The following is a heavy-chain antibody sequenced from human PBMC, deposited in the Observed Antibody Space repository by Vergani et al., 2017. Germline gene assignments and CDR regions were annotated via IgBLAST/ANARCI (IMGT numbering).Heavy chain of an antibody. D-gene: IGHD2-15*01. CDR3: ARSRWRYCSGGSCYSDDAFDI. J-gene: IGHJ3*02. CDR1: GFTFSDYY. CDR2: ISSSSSYT. Sequence: QVQLVESGGGLVKPGGSLRLSCAASGFTFSDYYMSWIRQAPGKGLEWVSYISSSSSYTDDADSVKGRFTISRDNAKNSLYLQMNSLIAEDTAVYYCARSRWRYCSGGSCYSDDAFDIWGQGTMVTVSS. V-gene: IGHV3-11*05.